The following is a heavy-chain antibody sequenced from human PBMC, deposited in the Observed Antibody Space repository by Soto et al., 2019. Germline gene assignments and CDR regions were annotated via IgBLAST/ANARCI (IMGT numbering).Heavy chain of an antibody. CDR3: ARSPHIQLWSYPSDY. J-gene: IGHJ4*02. CDR2: IYFSGST. D-gene: IGHD5-18*01. V-gene: IGHV4-31*03. CDR1: GGSISSGGYY. Sequence: PSETLSLTCTVSGGSISSGGYYWSWIRQHPGKGLEWIGYIYFSGSTYYNPSLKSRVTISVDTSKNQFSLKLSSVTAAGTAVYYCARSPHIQLWSYPSDYWGQGTLVTVSS.